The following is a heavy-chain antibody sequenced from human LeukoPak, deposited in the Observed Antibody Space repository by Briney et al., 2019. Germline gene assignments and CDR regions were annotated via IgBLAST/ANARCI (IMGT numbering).Heavy chain of an antibody. Sequence: GGSLRLSCAASGFTFSSYAMSWVRQAPGKGLEWVSAISGSGGSTYYADSVKGRFTISRDNSKNTLYLQMNSLRAEDTAVYYCAKGTRTTYDFWSGYYVDYWGQGTLVTVSS. D-gene: IGHD3-3*01. V-gene: IGHV3-23*01. J-gene: IGHJ4*02. CDR3: AKGTRTTYDFWSGYYVDY. CDR2: ISGSGGST. CDR1: GFTFSSYA.